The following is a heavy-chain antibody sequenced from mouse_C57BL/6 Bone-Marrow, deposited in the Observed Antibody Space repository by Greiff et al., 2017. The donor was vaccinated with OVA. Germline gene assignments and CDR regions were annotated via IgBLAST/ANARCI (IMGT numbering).Heavy chain of an antibody. Sequence: VQLQQSGPGLVQPSQSLSITCTVSGFSLTSYGVHWVRQSPGKGLEWLGVIWRGGSTDYNAAFMSRLSIIKDNSKSQVFFKMNSLQADDTAIYYCAKTGTWWYFDVWGTGTTVTVSS. CDR1: GFSLTSYG. CDR3: AKTGTWWYFDV. D-gene: IGHD4-1*01. V-gene: IGHV2-5*01. CDR2: IWRGGST. J-gene: IGHJ1*03.